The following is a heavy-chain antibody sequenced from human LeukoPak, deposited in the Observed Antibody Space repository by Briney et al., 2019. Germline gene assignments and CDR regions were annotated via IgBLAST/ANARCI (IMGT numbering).Heavy chain of an antibody. D-gene: IGHD3-16*02. Sequence: PGGSLRLSCAASGFTVSSNYMSWVRQAPGKGLEWVSVIYSGGSTYYADSVKGRFTISRDNAKNSLYLQIDSLRSEDTAVYYCARDNPDIVIVPSSFDYWGQGTLVTVSS. V-gene: IGHV3-66*01. CDR2: IYSGGST. CDR1: GFTVSSNY. J-gene: IGHJ4*02. CDR3: ARDNPDIVIVPSSFDY.